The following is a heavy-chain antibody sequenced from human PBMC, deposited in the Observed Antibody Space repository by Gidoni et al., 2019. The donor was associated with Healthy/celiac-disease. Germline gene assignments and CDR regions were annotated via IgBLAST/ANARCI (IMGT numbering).Heavy chain of an antibody. Sequence: QVQLKESGPGLVKPSQTLSLTCTDSGGSISSGRYYWSWIRQPAGKGLAWIWRIYPSGSTTYIPSLKSRVTMSVDTSKNQFSLKLSSVTAAVTAVYYCARGSRGGSYYYYYYGMDVWGQGTTVTVSS. CDR1: GGSISSGRYY. J-gene: IGHJ6*02. CDR3: ARGSRGGSYYYYYYGMDV. CDR2: IYPSGST. D-gene: IGHD3-16*01. V-gene: IGHV4-61*02.